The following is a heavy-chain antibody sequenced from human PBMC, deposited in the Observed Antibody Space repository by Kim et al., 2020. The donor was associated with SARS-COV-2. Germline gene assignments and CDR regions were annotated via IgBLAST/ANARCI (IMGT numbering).Heavy chain of an antibody. Sequence: SETLSLTCTVSGGSISSSSYYWGWIRQPPGKGLEWIGSIYYSGSTYYNPSLKSRVTISVDTSKNQFSLKLSSVTAADTAVYYCARDLKGVGAYFDYWGQGTLVTVSS. CDR2: IYYSGST. V-gene: IGHV4-39*07. CDR1: GGSISSSSYY. D-gene: IGHD1-26*01. J-gene: IGHJ4*02. CDR3: ARDLKGVGAYFDY.